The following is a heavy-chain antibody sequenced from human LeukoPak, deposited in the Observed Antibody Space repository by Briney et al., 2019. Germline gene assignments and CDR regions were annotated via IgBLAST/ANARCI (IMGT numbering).Heavy chain of an antibody. V-gene: IGHV4-38-2*01. J-gene: IGHJ4*02. CDR2: IYHSGST. Sequence: SETLSLTCALSGYSISSGYYWGWIRQPPGKGLEWIGSIYHSGSTYYNPSLKSRVTISVDTSKNQFSLKLSAVTAADTAVYYCARLVATIGNIDYWGQGTLVTVSS. CDR3: ARLVATIGNIDY. D-gene: IGHD5-12*01. CDR1: GYSISSGYY.